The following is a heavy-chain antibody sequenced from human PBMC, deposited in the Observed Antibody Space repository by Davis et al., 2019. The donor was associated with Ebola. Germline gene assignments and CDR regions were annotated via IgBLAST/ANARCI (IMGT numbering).Heavy chain of an antibody. CDR2: IYPGDSDT. Sequence: GESLKISCKGSGYSFTSYWIGWVRQLPGKGLEWMGIIYPGDSDTRYSPSFQGQVTISADKSISTAYLQWSSLKASDTAMYYCARQQITIFSGMDVWGQGTTVTVSS. CDR1: GYSFTSYW. V-gene: IGHV5-51*01. D-gene: IGHD3-3*01. CDR3: ARQQITIFSGMDV. J-gene: IGHJ6*02.